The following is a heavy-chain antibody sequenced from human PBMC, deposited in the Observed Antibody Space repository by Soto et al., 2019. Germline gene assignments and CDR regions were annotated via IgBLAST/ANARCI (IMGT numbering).Heavy chain of an antibody. CDR3: ATYDSSGYPRTFDI. CDR1: GGTFSSYT. Sequence: QVQLVQSGAEVKKPGSSVKVSCKASGGTFSSYTISWVRQAPGQGLEWMGRIIPILGIANYAQKFQGRVTITADKFTSTAYMELSSLRSEDTAVYYCATYDSSGYPRTFDIWGQGTMVTVSS. D-gene: IGHD3-22*01. CDR2: IIPILGIA. J-gene: IGHJ3*02. V-gene: IGHV1-69*02.